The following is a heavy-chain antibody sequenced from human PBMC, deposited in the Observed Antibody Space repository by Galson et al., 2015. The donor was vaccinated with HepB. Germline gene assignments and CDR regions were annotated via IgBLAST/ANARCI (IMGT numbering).Heavy chain of an antibody. CDR3: ARPPYYYDSRGDAFDI. V-gene: IGHV5-51*01. D-gene: IGHD3-22*01. J-gene: IGHJ3*02. CDR2: IYPGDSDT. Sequence: QSGAEVKKPGESLKISCKGSGYSFTSYWIGWVRQMPGKGLEWMGIIYPGDSDTRYSPSFQGQVTISADKSISTAYLQWSSLKASDTAMYCCARPPYYYDSRGDAFDIWGQGTMVTVSS. CDR1: GYSFTSYW.